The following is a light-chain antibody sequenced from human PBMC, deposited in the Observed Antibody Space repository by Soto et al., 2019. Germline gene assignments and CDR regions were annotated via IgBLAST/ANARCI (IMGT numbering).Light chain of an antibody. CDR1: QAINTN. J-gene: IGKJ2*01. Sequence: DIQLTQSPSSLSASVTDRVTITCRASQAINTNLNWYQQKLGKAPELLIYRASTLQSGVPSRFSGSGSGTDFTLTISSLEHEDFGTYYCQQSYSTPYTFGQGTKVEIK. CDR3: QQSYSTPYT. V-gene: IGKV1-39*01. CDR2: RAS.